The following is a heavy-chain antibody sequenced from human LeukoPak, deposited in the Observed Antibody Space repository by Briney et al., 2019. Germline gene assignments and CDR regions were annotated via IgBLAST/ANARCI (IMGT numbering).Heavy chain of an antibody. CDR2: IIPILGIA. J-gene: IGHJ3*02. V-gene: IGHV1-69*04. Sequence: GASVKVSCKASGGTFSSYAISWVRQAPGQGLEWMGRIIPILGIANYAQKFQGRVTITADKSTSTAYMELSSLRSEDTAVYYCARGVRGIAARPAAFDIWGQGTMVTVSS. CDR3: ARGVRGIAARPAAFDI. CDR1: GGTFSSYA. D-gene: IGHD6-6*01.